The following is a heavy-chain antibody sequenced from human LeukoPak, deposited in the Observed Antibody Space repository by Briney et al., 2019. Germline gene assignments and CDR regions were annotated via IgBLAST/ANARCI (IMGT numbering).Heavy chain of an antibody. J-gene: IGHJ4*02. CDR1: GFTFSSYA. D-gene: IGHD5-18*01. CDR2: LSGSGGST. CDR3: AKDPPRGYSYGYFDY. V-gene: IGHV3-23*01. Sequence: GGSLRLSCAASGFTFSSYAMSWLRQAPGKGLKWVSALSGSGGSTYYADSVKGRFTISRDNSKNTLYLQMNSLRAEDTAVYYCAKDPPRGYSYGYFDYWGQGTLVTVSS.